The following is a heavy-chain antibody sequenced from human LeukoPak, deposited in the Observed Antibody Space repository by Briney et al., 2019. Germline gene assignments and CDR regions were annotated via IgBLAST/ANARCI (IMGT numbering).Heavy chain of an antibody. V-gene: IGHV3-49*04. J-gene: IGHJ5*02. D-gene: IGHD2-8*02. CDR3: TVQVVPSDKWFDP. CDR2: IRSKAYGGTT. Sequence: GSLRLSCTASGLLFGDFGMTWVRQAPGKGLEWLGVIRSKAYGGTTEYAASVQGRFTISRDESKKMAYLNMNSLQNDDTAVYXXTVQVVPSDKWFDPWGRGTQVTVSS. CDR1: GLLFGDFG.